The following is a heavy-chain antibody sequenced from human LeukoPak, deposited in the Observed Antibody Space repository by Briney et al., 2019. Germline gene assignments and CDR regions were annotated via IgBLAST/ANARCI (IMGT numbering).Heavy chain of an antibody. J-gene: IGHJ4*02. CDR3: ARDGYYYDSSGYGSIYFDY. Sequence: GASVKVSCKASGGTLSSYAISWVRQAPGQGLEWMGRIIPILGIANYAQKFQGRVTITADKSTSTAYMEPSSLRSEDTAVYYCARDGYYYDSSGYGSIYFDYWGQGTLVTVSS. V-gene: IGHV1-69*04. D-gene: IGHD3-22*01. CDR1: GGTLSSYA. CDR2: IIPILGIA.